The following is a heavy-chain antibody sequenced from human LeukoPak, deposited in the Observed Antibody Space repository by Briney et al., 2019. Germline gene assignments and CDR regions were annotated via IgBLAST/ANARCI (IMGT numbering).Heavy chain of an antibody. CDR1: GGYISSGSYY. CDR2: IYTSGST. D-gene: IGHD1-26*01. Sequence: SETLSLTCTVSGGYISSGSYYWSWIRQPAGRGLEWVGRIYTSGSTNYNPSLKNRVTISVDTSKNQFSLRLGSVTAADTAVYYCARECLSPIVREDYWGQGTMVTVSS. V-gene: IGHV4-61*02. CDR3: ARECLSPIVREDY. J-gene: IGHJ4*02.